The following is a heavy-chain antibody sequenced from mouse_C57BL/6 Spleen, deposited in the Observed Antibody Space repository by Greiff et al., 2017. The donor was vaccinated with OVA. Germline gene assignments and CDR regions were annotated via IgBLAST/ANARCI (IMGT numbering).Heavy chain of an antibody. CDR1: GYTFTDHT. Sequence: VQLQQSDAELVKPGASVKISCKVSGYTFTDHTLHWMKQRPEQGLEWIGYIYPRDGSTKYNEKFKGKATLTADKSSSTAYMQLNSLTSEDSAVYFGARELGYYYGSSHWYFDVWGTGTTVTVSS. V-gene: IGHV1-78*01. CDR2: IYPRDGST. CDR3: ARELGYYYGSSHWYFDV. D-gene: IGHD1-1*01. J-gene: IGHJ1*03.